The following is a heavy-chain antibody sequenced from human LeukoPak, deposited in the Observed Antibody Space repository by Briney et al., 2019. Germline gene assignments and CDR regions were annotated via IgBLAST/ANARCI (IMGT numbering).Heavy chain of an antibody. V-gene: IGHV3-74*01. CDR3: ARAYCTSTTCYLDY. CDR1: GFTFSSYW. Sequence: GGSLRLSCAASGFTFSSYWMHWVRQAPGKGLVWVSRINSDGSSTSYADSVKGRFTISRDNAKNTLYLQMNSLRVEDTAVHYCARAYCTSTTCYLDYWGRGTLVTVSS. D-gene: IGHD2-2*01. J-gene: IGHJ4*02. CDR2: INSDGSST.